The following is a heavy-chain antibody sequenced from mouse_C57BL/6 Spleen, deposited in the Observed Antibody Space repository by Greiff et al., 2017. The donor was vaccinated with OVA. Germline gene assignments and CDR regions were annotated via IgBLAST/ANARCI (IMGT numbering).Heavy chain of an antibody. V-gene: IGHV1-55*01. CDR1: GYTFTSYW. D-gene: IGHD1-1*01. CDR2: IYPGSGST. CDR3: ASERELSLGGYFDY. Sequence: QVQLKESGAELVKPGASVKMSCKASGYTFTSYWITWVKQRPGQGLEWIGDIYPGSGSTNYNEKFKSKATLTVDTSSSTAYMQLSSLTSEDSAVYYCASERELSLGGYFDYWGQGTTLTVSS. J-gene: IGHJ2*01.